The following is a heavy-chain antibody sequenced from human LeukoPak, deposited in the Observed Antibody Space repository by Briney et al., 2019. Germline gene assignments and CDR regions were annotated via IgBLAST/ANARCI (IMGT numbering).Heavy chain of an antibody. V-gene: IGHV4-34*01. CDR1: NGSLRGYY. D-gene: IGHD1-26*01. Sequence: SETLSLTCAVYNGSLRGYYWSWIRQPPGKGPEWIGEIDHSGSTNYNPSLKSRVTISLDTSKNQFSLRLTSVTAADTAVYYCARLTWDLPPGGLYYNYYIDVWDKGATVTVSS. CDR3: ARLTWDLPPGGLYYNYYIDV. CDR2: IDHSGST. J-gene: IGHJ6*03.